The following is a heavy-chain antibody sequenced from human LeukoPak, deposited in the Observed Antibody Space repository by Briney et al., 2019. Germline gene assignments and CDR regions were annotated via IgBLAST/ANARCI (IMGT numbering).Heavy chain of an antibody. CDR3: ARRADIVVVPAANAFDI. V-gene: IGHV3-21*01. D-gene: IGHD2-2*01. CDR2: ISSSSSYI. Sequence: GGSLRLSCAASGFIFSRYSMNWVRQAPGKGLEWVSSISSSSSYIYYADSVKGRFTISRDNAKNSLYLQMNSLRAEDTAVYYCARRADIVVVPAANAFDIWGQGTMVTVSS. J-gene: IGHJ3*02. CDR1: GFIFSRYS.